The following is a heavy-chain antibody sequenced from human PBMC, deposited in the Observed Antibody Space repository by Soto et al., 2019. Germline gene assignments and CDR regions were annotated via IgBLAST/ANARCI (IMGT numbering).Heavy chain of an antibody. Sequence: GSLRLSCAASGFPLRSYVMSWVRQAPGKGLEWVSGINASGGSTYYAYSVKGRFTISRDNSKNTLYLQLNSLRAEDTAVYFCARDLRVGTTHYYYYGLDVWGQGTTVTVSS. CDR2: INASGGST. V-gene: IGHV3-23*01. CDR3: ARDLRVGTTHYYYYGLDV. D-gene: IGHD1-26*01. J-gene: IGHJ6*02. CDR1: GFPLRSYV.